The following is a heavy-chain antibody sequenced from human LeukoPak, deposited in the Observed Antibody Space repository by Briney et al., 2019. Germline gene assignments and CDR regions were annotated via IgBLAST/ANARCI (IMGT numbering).Heavy chain of an antibody. J-gene: IGHJ2*01. V-gene: IGHV1-18*01. D-gene: IGHD2-8*02. Sequence: ASVKVSCKASGYTFTTYNINWVRQAPGQGLEWMGWISGYNGNTNYAQKLQGRVTMTTDTSTSTAYLELRSLRSDDTAMYYCSREGEGEDGTGHHNWYFDLWGRGTLVTVSS. CDR2: ISGYNGNT. CDR3: SREGEGEDGTGHHNWYFDL. CDR1: GYTFTTYN.